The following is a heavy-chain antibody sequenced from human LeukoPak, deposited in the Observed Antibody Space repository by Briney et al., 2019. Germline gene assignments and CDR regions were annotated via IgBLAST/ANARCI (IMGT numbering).Heavy chain of an antibody. CDR1: DASITSYY. Sequence: SGTLSLTCTVSDASITSYYWNWIRQPPGKGLEWIGNIYSSGSTDYNPSLKSRVTISVNTSKNQISLKLSSVTAADTAVYYCARDKGPYWYFDLWGRGTLVTDSS. CDR2: IYSSGST. J-gene: IGHJ2*01. V-gene: IGHV4-59*01. CDR3: ARDKGPYWYFDL.